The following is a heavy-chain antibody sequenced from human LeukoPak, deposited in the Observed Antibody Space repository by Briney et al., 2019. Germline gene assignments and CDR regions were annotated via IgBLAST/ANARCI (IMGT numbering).Heavy chain of an antibody. CDR1: GFTFSSYE. V-gene: IGHV3-48*03. D-gene: IGHD3-22*01. Sequence: PGGSLRLSCAASGFTFSSYEMNWVRQAPGKGLEWVSYISSSGSTIYYADSVKGRFTISRDNAKNSLYLQMNSLRAEDTAVYYCARDMLQTYYDSSGYPLGYSDLWGRGTLVTVSS. CDR2: ISSSGSTI. CDR3: ARDMLQTYYDSSGYPLGYSDL. J-gene: IGHJ2*01.